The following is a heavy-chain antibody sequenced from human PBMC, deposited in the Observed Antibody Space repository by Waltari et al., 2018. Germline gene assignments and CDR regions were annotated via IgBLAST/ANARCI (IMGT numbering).Heavy chain of an antibody. CDR3: ARDGHGRSWDLLPLDH. J-gene: IGHJ4*02. V-gene: IGHV4-4*07. Sequence: QVQLQESGPGLVKPSETLSLTCNVSGDSMYEYYWSWIRPPAGKGLEWIGRIYVGDSINYNPSFRSRVTMSLDTSKKQFSLKLRSVTAADTAVYYCARDGHGRSWDLLPLDHWGQGSLVTVSS. D-gene: IGHD1-26*01. CDR1: GDSMYEYY. CDR2: IYVGDSI.